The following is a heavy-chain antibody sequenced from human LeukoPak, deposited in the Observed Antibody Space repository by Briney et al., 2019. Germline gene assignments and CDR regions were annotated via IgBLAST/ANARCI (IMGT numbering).Heavy chain of an antibody. CDR3: ARSGSYYEGAFDI. Sequence: PSETPSLTCTASGGSISSYYWSWIRQPAGKGLEWIGRIYTSGSTNYNPSLKSRVTMSVDTSKNQFSLKLSSVTAADTAVYYCARSGSYYEGAFDIWGQGTMVTVSS. D-gene: IGHD1-26*01. CDR2: IYTSGST. CDR1: GGSISSYY. V-gene: IGHV4-4*07. J-gene: IGHJ3*02.